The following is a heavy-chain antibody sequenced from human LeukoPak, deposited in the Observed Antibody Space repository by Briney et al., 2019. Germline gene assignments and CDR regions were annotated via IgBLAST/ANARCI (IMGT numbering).Heavy chain of an antibody. Sequence: GGSLRLSCAASGCTFSSYAMHWVRQAPGKGLEWVAVISYDGSNKYYADSVKGRFTISRDNSKNTLYLQMNSLRAEDTAVYYCAKILGFDWLLNDAFDIWGQGTMVTVSS. CDR3: AKILGFDWLLNDAFDI. D-gene: IGHD3-9*01. V-gene: IGHV3-30-3*02. CDR1: GCTFSSYA. CDR2: ISYDGSNK. J-gene: IGHJ3*02.